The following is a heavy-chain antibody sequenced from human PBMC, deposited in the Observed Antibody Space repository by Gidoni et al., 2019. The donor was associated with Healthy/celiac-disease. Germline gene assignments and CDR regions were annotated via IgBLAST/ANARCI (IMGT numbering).Heavy chain of an antibody. D-gene: IGHD2-21*02. Sequence: EVQLVESGGGLVQPGRSLRLSCAASGFTFDDYAMHWVRQAPGKGLEWVPGISWNSGSIGYADSVKGRFTSARDNAKNSLYLQMNSLRAEDTALYYWAKAPRGADYYFDYWGQGTLVTVSS. CDR2: ISWNSGSI. CDR1: GFTFDDYA. J-gene: IGHJ4*02. CDR3: AKAPRGADYYFDY. V-gene: IGHV3-9*01.